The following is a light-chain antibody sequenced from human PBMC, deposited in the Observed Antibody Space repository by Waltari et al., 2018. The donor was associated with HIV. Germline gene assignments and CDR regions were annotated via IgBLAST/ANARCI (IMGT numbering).Light chain of an antibody. J-gene: IGKJ4*01. CDR2: DAS. CDR1: QDISDF. CDR3: QQLHTFPLT. V-gene: IGKV1-9*01. Sequence: DIQLTQSPSFLSASVGDRVTVACRASQDISDFLAWYQQKPGIAPRLLIYDASTLYTGVPPRFRGSGSGTEFTLTISSLQPEDFASYYCQQLHTFPLTFGGGTKV.